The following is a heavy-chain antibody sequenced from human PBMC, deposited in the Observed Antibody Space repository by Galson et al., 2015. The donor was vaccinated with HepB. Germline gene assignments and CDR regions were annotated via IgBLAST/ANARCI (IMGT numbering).Heavy chain of an antibody. V-gene: IGHV1-46*01. CDR3: ARNFIVGAPFDY. CDR1: GYTFTSYY. J-gene: IGHJ4*02. Sequence: SVKVSCKASGYTFTSYYTHWVRQAPGQGLEWMGIINPSGGSTSYAQKFQGRVTMTRDTSTSTVYMELSSLRSEDTAVYYCARNFIVGAPFDYWGQGTLVTVSS. CDR2: INPSGGST. D-gene: IGHD1-26*01.